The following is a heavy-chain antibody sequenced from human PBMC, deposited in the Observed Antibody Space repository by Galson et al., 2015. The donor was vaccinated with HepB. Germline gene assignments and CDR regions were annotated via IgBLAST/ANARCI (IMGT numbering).Heavy chain of an antibody. Sequence: SLRLSCAASGFTFSSYSMNWVRQAPGKGLEWVSSISSSSSYIYYADSVKGRFTISRDNAKNSLYLQMNSLRAEDTAVYYCARGKARGWFGELLRVWEAFDIWGQGTMVTVSS. J-gene: IGHJ3*02. CDR2: ISSSSSYI. D-gene: IGHD3-10*01. CDR3: ARGKARGWFGELLRVWEAFDI. CDR1: GFTFSSYS. V-gene: IGHV3-21*01.